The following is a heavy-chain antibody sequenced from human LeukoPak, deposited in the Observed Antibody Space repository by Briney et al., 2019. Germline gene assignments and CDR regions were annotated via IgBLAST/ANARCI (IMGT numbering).Heavy chain of an antibody. CDR2: ISGSGGST. J-gene: IGHJ5*02. CDR3: AKDWYDFWSGYYGNWFDP. D-gene: IGHD3-3*01. V-gene: IGHV3-23*01. Sequence: GGSLRLSCAASGFTFSSYAMSWVRQAPGKGLEWVSAISGSGGSTYYADSVKGRFTISRDNSKNTLYLQMNSLRAEDTAVYYCAKDWYDFWSGYYGNWFDPWGQGTLVTVSS. CDR1: GFTFSSYA.